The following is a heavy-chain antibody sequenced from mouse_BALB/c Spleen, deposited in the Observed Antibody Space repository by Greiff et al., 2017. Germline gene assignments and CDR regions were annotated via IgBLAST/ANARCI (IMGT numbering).Heavy chain of an antibody. D-gene: IGHD1-1*01. V-gene: IGHV5-12-2*01. Sequence: EVKLVESGGGLVQPGGSLKLSCAASGFTFSSYTMSWVRQTPEKRLEWVAYISNGGGSTYYPDTVKGRFTISRDNAKNTLYLQMSSLKSEDTAMYYCARQGYYGSSPAWFAYWGQGTLVTVSA. J-gene: IGHJ3*01. CDR3: ARQGYYGSSPAWFAY. CDR2: ISNGGGST. CDR1: GFTFSSYT.